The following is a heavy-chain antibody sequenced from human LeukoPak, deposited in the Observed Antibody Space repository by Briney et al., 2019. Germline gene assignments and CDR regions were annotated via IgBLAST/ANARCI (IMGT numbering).Heavy chain of an antibody. Sequence: PSETLSLTCTASGGSISSYYWSWIRQPPGKGLEWIGYIYYSGGTNYNPSLESRVTISVDTSKNQFSLRLSSVTAADTAVYYCARVSGYNYGSFDPWGQGTLVTVSS. CDR3: ARVSGYNYGSFDP. V-gene: IGHV4-59*01. CDR2: IYYSGGT. J-gene: IGHJ5*02. CDR1: GGSISSYY. D-gene: IGHD5-18*01.